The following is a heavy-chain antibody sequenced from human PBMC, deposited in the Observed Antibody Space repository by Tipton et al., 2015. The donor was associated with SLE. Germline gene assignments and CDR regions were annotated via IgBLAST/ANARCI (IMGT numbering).Heavy chain of an antibody. CDR3: ARCDTGFDY. Sequence: TISLDTSKNQFSLKLSSVTAADTAVYYCARCDTGFDYWGQGTLVTVSS. D-gene: IGHD2-21*02. V-gene: IGHV4-39*07. J-gene: IGHJ4*02.